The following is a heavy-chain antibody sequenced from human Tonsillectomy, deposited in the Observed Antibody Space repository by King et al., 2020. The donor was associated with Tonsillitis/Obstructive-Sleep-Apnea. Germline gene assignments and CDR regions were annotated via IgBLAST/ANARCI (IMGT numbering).Heavy chain of an antibody. CDR1: GYTFTDYY. CDR3: MREFWSGYLRGYYLDV. Sequence: QLVQSGAEVKKPGASVKVSCKASGYTFTDYYTHWVRQAPGQGLEWMGRIALNDGDTDYEEKFQGRVTMTRDTSTSTAYMELSGLRSDDTAEYYCMREFWSGYLRGYYLDVGGKGTTVTVSS. V-gene: IGHV1-2*06. CDR2: IALNDGDT. J-gene: IGHJ6*04. D-gene: IGHD3-3*01.